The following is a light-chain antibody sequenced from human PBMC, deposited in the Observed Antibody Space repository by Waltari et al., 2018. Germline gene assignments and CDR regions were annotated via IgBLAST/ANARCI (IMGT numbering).Light chain of an antibody. CDR1: QSISRS. V-gene: IGKV3-20*01. J-gene: IGKJ1*01. CDR2: GAS. Sequence: EIMLTQSPGTLSLSPGESATLPGRASQSISRSLAWYQHKPGQAPRLLIYGASSRATGIPDRFSGSGSGTDFSLTISRLQPEDFAVYYCQHYVRLPATFGQGTKVDIK. CDR3: QHYVRLPAT.